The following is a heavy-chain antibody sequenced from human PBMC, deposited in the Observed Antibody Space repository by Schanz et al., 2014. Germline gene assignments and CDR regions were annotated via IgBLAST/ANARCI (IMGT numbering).Heavy chain of an antibody. CDR1: GFTLSSYA. CDR2: ISSSSSYI. J-gene: IGHJ1*01. D-gene: IGHD3-10*01. Sequence: EVQLLESGGGLVQPGGSLRLSCAAYGFTLSSYAMHWVRQAPGKGLEWVSSISSSSSYIYYADSVKGRFTISRDNAKNSVSLQMRRLRVEDTAVYYCASGVHVSSLQKGLQFWGRGTLVIVSS. V-gene: IGHV3-21*01. CDR3: ASGVHVSSLQKGLQF.